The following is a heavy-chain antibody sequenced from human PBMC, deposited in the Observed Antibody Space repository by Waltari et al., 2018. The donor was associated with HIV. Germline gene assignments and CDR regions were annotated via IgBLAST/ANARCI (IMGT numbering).Heavy chain of an antibody. Sequence: VQPVQSGAEVKKPGASVQASCKVSGYTLPAVSIPWVRQAPGKGFEWMGVVETGDGDTIYAQKFQGRVTMTEDTSTYTAYMELSSLRSEDTAVYYCATRESTWFDPWGQGILVTVSS. CDR3: ATRESTWFDP. V-gene: IGHV1-24*01. CDR2: VETGDGDT. J-gene: IGHJ5*02. D-gene: IGHD3-10*01. CDR1: GYTLPAVS.